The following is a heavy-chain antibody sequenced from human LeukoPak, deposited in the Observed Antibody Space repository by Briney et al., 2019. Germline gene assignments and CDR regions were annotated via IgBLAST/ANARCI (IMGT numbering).Heavy chain of an antibody. V-gene: IGHV3-74*01. D-gene: IGHD6-13*01. CDR2: INSDGSST. J-gene: IGHJ2*01. CDR1: GFTFSSYW. Sequence: PGGSLRLSCAASGFTFSSYWMHWVRQAPGKGLVWVSRINSDGSSTSYADSVKGRFTISRDNAKNTLYLQMNSLRAEDTAVYYCARDRAAAGIRNWYFDLWGRGTLVTVSS. CDR3: ARDRAAAGIRNWYFDL.